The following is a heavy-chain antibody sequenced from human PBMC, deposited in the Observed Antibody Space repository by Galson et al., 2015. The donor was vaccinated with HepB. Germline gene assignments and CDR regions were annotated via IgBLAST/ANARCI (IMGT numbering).Heavy chain of an antibody. Sequence: SLRLSCAASGFTFSRYAMSWVRQAPGKGLEWVSHISGSGGSTYYADSVKGRFTVSRDDSKNTLYLQMNSLSAEDTAVYYCAKDRGASSYYAIEYWGQGTLVTVSS. CDR2: ISGSGGST. CDR3: AKDRGASSYYAIEY. J-gene: IGHJ4*02. V-gene: IGHV3-23*01. CDR1: GFTFSRYA. D-gene: IGHD2-2*01.